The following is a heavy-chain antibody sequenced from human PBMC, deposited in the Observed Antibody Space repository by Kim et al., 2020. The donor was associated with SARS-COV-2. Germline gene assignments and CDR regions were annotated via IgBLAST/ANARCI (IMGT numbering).Heavy chain of an antibody. CDR2: ISWNSGTK. V-gene: IGHV3-9*01. CDR3: AKEGYETRRALYL. J-gene: IGHJ3*01. D-gene: IGHD3-16*01. Sequence: GGSLRLSCEGSGFNFGDYDMHWVRQGPGKGLEWVSSISWNSGTKGYADSVKGRFTFSRANAKKSLFLQMQSLRPEDTAWYYCAKEGYETRRALYLWAQGT. CDR1: GFNFGDYD.